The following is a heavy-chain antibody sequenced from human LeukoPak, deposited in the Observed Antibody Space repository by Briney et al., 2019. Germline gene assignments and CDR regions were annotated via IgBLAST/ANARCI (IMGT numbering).Heavy chain of an antibody. V-gene: IGHV3-11*04. CDR1: GFTFRDYY. D-gene: IGHD5-18*01. J-gene: IGHJ4*02. CDR3: AREDIAMVSDY. CDR2: IRSTGSST. Sequence: SGGSLRLSCTASGFTFRDYYVTWIRQAPGKGLEWVSYIRSTGSSTAYADSVKGRFAISRDNAKNSLYLQMNNLRAEDTAIYYCAREDIAMVSDYWGQGTLVTVSS.